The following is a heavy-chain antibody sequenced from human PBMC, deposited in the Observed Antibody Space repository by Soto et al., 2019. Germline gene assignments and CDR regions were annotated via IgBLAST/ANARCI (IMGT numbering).Heavy chain of an antibody. CDR3: ARVAPYGDYGYYFDY. D-gene: IGHD4-17*01. V-gene: IGHV4-61*01. CDR1: GGSVSSGSYY. CDR2: IYYSGST. Sequence: QVQLQESGPGLVKPSETLSLTCTVSGGSVSSGSYYWSWIRQPPGKGLEWIGYIYYSGSTNYNRSLKSRVTISVDTSKNQFSLKLSSVTAADTAVYYCARVAPYGDYGYYFDYWGQGTLVTVSS. J-gene: IGHJ4*02.